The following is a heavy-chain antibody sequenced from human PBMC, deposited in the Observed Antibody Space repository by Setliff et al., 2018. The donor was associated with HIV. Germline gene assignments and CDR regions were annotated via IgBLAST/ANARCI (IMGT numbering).Heavy chain of an antibody. CDR2: INHSGRT. V-gene: IGHV4-34*01. J-gene: IGHJ5*01. D-gene: IGHD2-15*01. CDR1: GGSFSGYY. CDR3: ARGFEGFCSGGSCHWFDS. Sequence: PSETLSLTCAVYGGSFSGYYWSWIRQPPGKGLEWIGEINHSGRTNYNPSLKNRVTISRDTSKNQFSLRLSSTTVADTAVYYCARGFEGFCSGGSCHWFDSWGQGTLVTVSS.